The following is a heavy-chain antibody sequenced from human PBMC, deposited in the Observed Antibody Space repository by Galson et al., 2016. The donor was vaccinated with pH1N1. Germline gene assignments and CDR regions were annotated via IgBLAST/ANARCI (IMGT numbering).Heavy chain of an antibody. J-gene: IGHJ4*02. CDR1: GFTFSTYG. CDR2: ISVSGIST. Sequence: SLRLSCAASGFTFSTYGMSWVRQAPGKGLEWVSFISVSGISTYYVDSVKGRFTISRDNSKNTLYLQMNSLRAEDTAVYYCAKDWAKEVVHRQGFCDNWGQGTLVTVSS. V-gene: IGHV3-23*01. CDR3: AKDWAKEVVHRQGFCDN. D-gene: IGHD2-15*01.